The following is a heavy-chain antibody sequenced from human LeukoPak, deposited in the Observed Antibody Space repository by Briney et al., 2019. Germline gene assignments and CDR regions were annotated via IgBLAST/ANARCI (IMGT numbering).Heavy chain of an antibody. CDR1: GGAFSSYA. D-gene: IGHD2-2*01. CDR2: IIPIFGTA. Sequence: SVKVSCKASGGAFSSYAISWVRQAPGQGLEWMGGIIPIFGTANYAQKFQGRVTITADESTSTAYMELSSLRSEDTAVYYCARNNGRYCSSTSCCYFDYWGQGTLVTVSS. J-gene: IGHJ4*02. CDR3: ARNNGRYCSSTSCCYFDY. V-gene: IGHV1-69*13.